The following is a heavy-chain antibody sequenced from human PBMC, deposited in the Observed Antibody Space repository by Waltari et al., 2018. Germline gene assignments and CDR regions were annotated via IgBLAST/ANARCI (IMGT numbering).Heavy chain of an antibody. V-gene: IGHV3-7*01. J-gene: IGHJ4*02. Sequence: EVQLVVSGGGLVQPGGSLRLSCAASGFTFSSDWTNWVRQVPGEGLEWVANIKQDGSEKYYVDSGKGRFTISRDNAKNSLYLQMNSLRAEDTAVYYCARDRHDFWSGYLSSFDYWGQGTLVTVSS. D-gene: IGHD3-3*01. CDR1: GFTFSSDW. CDR3: ARDRHDFWSGYLSSFDY. CDR2: IKQDGSEK.